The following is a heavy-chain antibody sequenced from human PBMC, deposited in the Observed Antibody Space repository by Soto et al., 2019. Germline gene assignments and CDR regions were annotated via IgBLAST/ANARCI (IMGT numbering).Heavy chain of an antibody. Sequence: SETLSLTCTVSGGSISSYYWSWIRQPPGKGLEWIGYIYYSGSTNYNPSLKSRVTISVDTSKNQFSLKLSSVTAADTAVYYCAREAGSGENWFDPWGQGTLVTVSS. CDR2: IYYSGST. J-gene: IGHJ5*02. V-gene: IGHV4-59*01. D-gene: IGHD3-10*01. CDR1: GGSISSYY. CDR3: AREAGSGENWFDP.